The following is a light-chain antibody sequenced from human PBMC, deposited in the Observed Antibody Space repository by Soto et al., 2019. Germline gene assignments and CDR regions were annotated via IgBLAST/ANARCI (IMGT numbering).Light chain of an antibody. CDR2: DAS. Sequence: EIVLTQSPATLSLSPGERATLSCRASQSVSSYLAWYQQKPGQAPRHLIYDASNRATGIPARFSGSGSGTDFTLTISSLEPEDFAVYYCQQRSNWHTFGPGTKVDIK. CDR1: QSVSSY. V-gene: IGKV3-11*01. CDR3: QQRSNWHT. J-gene: IGKJ3*01.